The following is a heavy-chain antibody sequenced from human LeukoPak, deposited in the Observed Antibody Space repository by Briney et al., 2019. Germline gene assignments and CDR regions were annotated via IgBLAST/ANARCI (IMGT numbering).Heavy chain of an antibody. V-gene: IGHV3-7*01. CDR2: MNIDGSEK. CDR1: GFTFSNYW. J-gene: IGHJ4*02. Sequence: GGSLRLSCAAPGFTFSNYWMGWVRQAPGKRPEWVANMNIDGSEKYYADSVKGRFSISRDNARNSVYLQMASLRVEDTAVYYCARDPVEWELLLDYWGQGTLVTVSS. CDR3: ARDPVEWELLLDY. D-gene: IGHD1-26*01.